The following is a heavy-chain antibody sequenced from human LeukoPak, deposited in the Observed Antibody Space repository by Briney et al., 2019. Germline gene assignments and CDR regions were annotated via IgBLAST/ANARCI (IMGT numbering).Heavy chain of an antibody. CDR3: ARTGALGSSRGIHHGMVPFGY. CDR1: GGTFSSYA. Sequence: SVKVSCKASGGTFSSYAISWVRQAPGQGLEWMGGIIPIFGTANYAQKFQGRVTITADKSTSTAYMELSSLRSEDTAVYYCARTGALGSSRGIHHGMVPFGYWGQGTLVTVSS. D-gene: IGHD6-13*01. CDR2: IIPIFGTA. J-gene: IGHJ4*02. V-gene: IGHV1-69*06.